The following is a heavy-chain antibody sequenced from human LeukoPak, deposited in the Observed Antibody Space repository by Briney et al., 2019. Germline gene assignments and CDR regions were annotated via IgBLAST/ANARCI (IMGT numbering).Heavy chain of an antibody. D-gene: IGHD1-1*01. CDR1: GFTFSDYH. CDR2: ISTSGSTI. CDR3: ARDGKGLTNYFDY. V-gene: IGHV3-11*01. Sequence: GGSLRLSCAASGFTFSDYHMSWIRQAPGKGLEWVSYISTSGSTIHYADSVKGRFTISRDNAKNSLHLQMNSLRAEDTAVYYCARDGKGLTNYFDYWGQGTLVTVSS. J-gene: IGHJ4*02.